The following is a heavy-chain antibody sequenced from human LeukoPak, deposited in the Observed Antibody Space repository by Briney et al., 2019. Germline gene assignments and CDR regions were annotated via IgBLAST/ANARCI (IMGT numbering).Heavy chain of an antibody. D-gene: IGHD4/OR15-4a*01. CDR2: INQHGSES. Sequence: GGSLRLSCEASGFTFSTYWMTWVRQAPGKGLEWVADINQHGSESYYVDSVKGRFIISRDNAKNSLYLHMSSLRGDDMAVYYCARGGLFRYGGTSGDFWGQGTLVTVSS. CDR3: ARGGLFRYGGTSGDF. V-gene: IGHV3-7*01. CDR1: GFTFSTYW. J-gene: IGHJ4*02.